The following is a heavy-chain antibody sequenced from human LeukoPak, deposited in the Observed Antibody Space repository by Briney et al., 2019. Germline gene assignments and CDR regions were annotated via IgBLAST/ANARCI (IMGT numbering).Heavy chain of an antibody. J-gene: IGHJ4*02. CDR2: IYSGDST. D-gene: IGHD1-26*01. CDR3: ARGSSLSGALGNY. V-gene: IGHV3-53*01. CDR1: GFTFSSYG. Sequence: GGSLRLSCAASGFTFSSYGMSWVRQAPGKGLEWVSVIYSGDSTYYADSVKGRFTISRDNSKNTLYLQMISLRAEDTAVYYCARGSSLSGALGNYWGQGTLVTVSS.